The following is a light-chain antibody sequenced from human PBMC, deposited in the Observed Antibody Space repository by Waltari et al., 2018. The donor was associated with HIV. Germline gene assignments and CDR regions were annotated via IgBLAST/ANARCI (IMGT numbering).Light chain of an antibody. CDR3: HSYDSDNQI. Sequence: NFMRTQPHSASDSPGKTVTIACTRTSGSIASYSVHWYQRRPGSSRTTVIFDHSQRPSGVSDRFSTSIDTYSNAASLPIVGLKTEDEGDFYCHSYDSDNQIFGGGTKLTVL. CDR1: SGSIASYS. V-gene: IGLV6-57*01. J-gene: IGLJ2*01. CDR2: DHS.